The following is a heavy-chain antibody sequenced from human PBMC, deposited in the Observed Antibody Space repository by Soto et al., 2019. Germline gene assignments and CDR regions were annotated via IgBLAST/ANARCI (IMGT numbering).Heavy chain of an antibody. Sequence: QLQLQESGPGLVKPSETLSLTCTVSGGSISSSSYYWGWIRQPPGKGLEWIGSIYYSGSTYYNPSLKSRVTISVDTSKNQFSLKLSSVTAADTAVYYCARQASGSYEGNFDYWGQGTLVTVSS. V-gene: IGHV4-39*01. CDR3: ARQASGSYEGNFDY. CDR1: GGSISSSSYY. J-gene: IGHJ4*02. D-gene: IGHD1-26*01. CDR2: IYYSGST.